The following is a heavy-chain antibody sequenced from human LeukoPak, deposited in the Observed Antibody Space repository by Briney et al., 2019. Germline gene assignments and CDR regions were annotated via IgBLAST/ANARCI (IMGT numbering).Heavy chain of an antibody. J-gene: IGHJ6*02. D-gene: IGHD4-17*01. CDR1: GGSFSGYY. CDR2: INHSGST. CDR3: ARGDYGDPDYYYYYGMDV. V-gene: IGHV4-34*01. Sequence: SETLSLTCAVYGGSFSGYYWSWIRQPPGKGLEWIGEINHSGSTNYNPSLKSRVTISVDTSKNQFSLKLSSVTAADTAVYNCARGDYGDPDYYYYYGMDVWGQGTTVTVSS.